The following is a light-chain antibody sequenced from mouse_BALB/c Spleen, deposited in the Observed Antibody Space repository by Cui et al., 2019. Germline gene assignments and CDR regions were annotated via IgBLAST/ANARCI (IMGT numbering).Light chain of an antibody. CDR3: QHFWGTPYT. CDR1: ENIYSN. V-gene: IGKV12-46*01. CDR2: AAT. Sequence: DIQMIQSPASLSVSVGETVTITCRASENIYSNLAWYQQKQGKSPQLLVYAATNLADGVPSRFSGSGSGTKYSLKINSLQSEDFGSYYCQHFWGTPYTFGGGTKLEIK. J-gene: IGKJ2*01.